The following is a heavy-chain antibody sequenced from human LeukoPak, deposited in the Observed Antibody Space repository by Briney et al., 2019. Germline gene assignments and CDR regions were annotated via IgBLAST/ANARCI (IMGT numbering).Heavy chain of an antibody. Sequence: SGRSLRLSCAASGFTFSSYGMHWVRQAPGMGLEWVAIISYDGSNKYYADSVKGRFTISRDNSKYTLYLQMNSLRAEDTAVYYCAREMNYGDYFDYWGQGTLVTVSS. CDR3: AREMNYGDYFDY. V-gene: IGHV3-30*03. J-gene: IGHJ4*02. CDR2: ISYDGSNK. CDR1: GFTFSSYG. D-gene: IGHD4-17*01.